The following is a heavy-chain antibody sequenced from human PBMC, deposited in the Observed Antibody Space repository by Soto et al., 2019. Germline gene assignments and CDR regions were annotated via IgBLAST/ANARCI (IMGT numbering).Heavy chain of an antibody. CDR2: ISGSGGST. CDR1: GFTFSSYA. CDR3: AKDRAVGIIKYYFDY. D-gene: IGHD7-27*01. V-gene: IGHV3-23*01. Sequence: GGSLRLSCAASGFTFSSYAMSWVRQAPGKGLEWVSAISGSGGSTYYADSVKGRFTISRDNSKNTLYLQMNSLRAEDTAVYYCAKDRAVGIIKYYFDYWGQGTLVTVSS. J-gene: IGHJ4*02.